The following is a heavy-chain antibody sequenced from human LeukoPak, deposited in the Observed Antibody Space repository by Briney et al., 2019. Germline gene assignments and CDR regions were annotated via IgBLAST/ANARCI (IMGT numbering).Heavy chain of an antibody. V-gene: IGHV3-23*01. J-gene: IGHJ4*02. CDR3: AKVHYTASFPGSFPGRNYYNS. D-gene: IGHD1-26*01. CDR1: GFAFSGYA. Sequence: GGSLRLSCTVSGFAFSGYAMSWVRQAPGKGPEWVSSIGARGDVTYSADSVKGRFTISRDNSKRTLFLQMNSLRAEDTAVYYCAKVHYTASFPGSFPGRNYYNSWGQGSLVTVSS. CDR2: IGARGDVT.